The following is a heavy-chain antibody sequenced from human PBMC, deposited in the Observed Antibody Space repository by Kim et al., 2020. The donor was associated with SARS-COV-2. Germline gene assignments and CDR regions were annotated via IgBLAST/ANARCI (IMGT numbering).Heavy chain of an antibody. J-gene: IGHJ5*02. CDR3: ARGKGYYYGSGSYYWFDP. D-gene: IGHD3-10*01. V-gene: IGHV4-34*01. CDR2: ITHSGST. CDR1: GGSFSGYY. Sequence: SETLSLTCAVYGGSFSGYYWSWIRQPPGKGLEWIGEITHSGSTNYNPSLKSRVTIPVDTSQNQFSLRLSSVTAADSAVYYCARGKGYYYGSGSYYWFDP.